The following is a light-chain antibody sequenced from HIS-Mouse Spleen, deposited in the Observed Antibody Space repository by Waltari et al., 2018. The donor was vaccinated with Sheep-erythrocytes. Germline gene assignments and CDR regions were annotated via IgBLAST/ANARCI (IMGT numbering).Light chain of an antibody. V-gene: IGLV3-10*01. CDR1: ALQKKY. J-gene: IGLJ3*02. Sequence: SYELPQPPSVSVSPGQTARITCSGDALQKKYAYWYQQKSGQAPVLVIYEDSKRPSGIPERFSGSSSGTMATLTISGAQVEDDADYYCYSTDSSGNHWVFGGGTKLTVL. CDR3: YSTDSSGNHWV. CDR2: EDS.